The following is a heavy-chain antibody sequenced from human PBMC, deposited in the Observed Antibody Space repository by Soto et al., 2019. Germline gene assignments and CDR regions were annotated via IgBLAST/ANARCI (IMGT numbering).Heavy chain of an antibody. CDR3: ARIYCSSTSCYDYYYYYMDV. V-gene: IGHV5-51*01. J-gene: IGHJ6*03. CDR1: GYSFTSYW. Sequence: PGESLKISCKGSGYSFTSYWIGWVRQMPGKGLEWMGIIYPGDSDTRYSPSFQGQVTISADKSISTAYLQWSSLKASDTAMYYCARIYCSSTSCYDYYYYYMDVWGKGTTVTVSS. CDR2: IYPGDSDT. D-gene: IGHD2-2*01.